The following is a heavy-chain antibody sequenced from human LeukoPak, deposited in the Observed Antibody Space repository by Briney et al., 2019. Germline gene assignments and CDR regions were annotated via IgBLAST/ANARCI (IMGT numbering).Heavy chain of an antibody. D-gene: IGHD3-22*01. CDR2: IRGSGGDT. CDR1: GFTVSSNY. V-gene: IGHV3-23*01. CDR3: AKSNYFDSGGYYFFDY. J-gene: IGHJ4*02. Sequence: GGSLRLSCAASGFTVSSNYMSWVRQAPGKGLEWVSAIRGSGGDTYYADSVKGRFTISRDNSKNTLYLQMNSLRAEDTAVYYCAKSNYFDSGGYYFFDYWGQGTLVTVSS.